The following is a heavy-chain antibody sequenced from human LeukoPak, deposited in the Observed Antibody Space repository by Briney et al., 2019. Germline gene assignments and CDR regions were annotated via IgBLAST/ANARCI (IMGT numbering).Heavy chain of an antibody. J-gene: IGHJ4*02. V-gene: IGHV4-59*01. CDR3: ARVGTVVTSGAFDY. CDR1: GGSISSYY. Sequence: SETLSLTCTVSGGSISSYYWSWIRQPPGKGLEWIGYIYYSGSTNYNPSLKSRVTISVDTSKNQFSLKLSSVTAADTAVYYCARVGTVVTSGAFDYWGQGTLVTVSS. D-gene: IGHD4-23*01. CDR2: IYYSGST.